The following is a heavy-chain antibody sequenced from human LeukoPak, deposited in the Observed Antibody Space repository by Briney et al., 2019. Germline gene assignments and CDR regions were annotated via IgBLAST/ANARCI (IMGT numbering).Heavy chain of an antibody. CDR3: ARDDSQHSYYYYYYGMDV. D-gene: IGHD2-21*01. CDR1: GITFSRFA. Sequence: PGGSLRLSCAASGITFSRFAMSWVRQAPGKGLEWVSGISDSGGSPYYADSVKGRFTISRDNSKNTLYLQMNSLRAEDTAVYYCARDDSQHSYYYYYYGMDVWGQGTTVTVSS. CDR2: ISDSGGSP. J-gene: IGHJ6*02. V-gene: IGHV3-23*01.